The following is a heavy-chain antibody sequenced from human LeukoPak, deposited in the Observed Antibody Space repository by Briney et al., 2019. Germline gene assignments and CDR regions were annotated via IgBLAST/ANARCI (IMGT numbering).Heavy chain of an antibody. V-gene: IGHV4-61*01. Sequence: SETLSLTCSVSGGSVSSGSYYWTWIRQPPGKGLELIGYIYYSGGTNYNPSLSSRVTISVDMSKNQFSLKLISVTAADTAVYYCARVAVTVVTFDYWGQGTLVTVSS. CDR2: IYYSGGT. J-gene: IGHJ4*02. D-gene: IGHD4-23*01. CDR3: ARVAVTVVTFDY. CDR1: GGSVSSGSYY.